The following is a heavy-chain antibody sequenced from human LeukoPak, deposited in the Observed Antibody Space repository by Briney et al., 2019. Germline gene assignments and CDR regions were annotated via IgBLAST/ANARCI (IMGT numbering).Heavy chain of an antibody. D-gene: IGHD6-13*01. CDR1: GGTFSSYA. CDR3: ARDQQEFRQTLDAFDI. Sequence: GASVKVSCKASGGTFSSYAISWVRQAPGQGLEWTGGIIPIFGTANYAQKFQGRVTITADESTSTAYMELSSLRSEDTAVYYCARDQQEFRQTLDAFDIWGQGTMVTVSS. J-gene: IGHJ3*02. CDR2: IIPIFGTA. V-gene: IGHV1-69*13.